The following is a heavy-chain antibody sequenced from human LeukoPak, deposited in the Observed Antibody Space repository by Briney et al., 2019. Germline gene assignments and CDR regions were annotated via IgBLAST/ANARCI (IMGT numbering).Heavy chain of an antibody. CDR2: ISYDGSNK. V-gene: IGHV3-30*18. CDR3: AKDGNYYDSSGLRPHYYYYMDV. Sequence: PGGSLRLSCAASGFTFSSYGMHWVRQAPGKGLEWVAVISYDGSNKYYADSVKGRFTISRDNSKNTLYLQMNSLRAEDTAVYYCAKDGNYYDSSGLRPHYYYYMDVWGKGTTVTVSS. D-gene: IGHD3-22*01. J-gene: IGHJ6*03. CDR1: GFTFSSYG.